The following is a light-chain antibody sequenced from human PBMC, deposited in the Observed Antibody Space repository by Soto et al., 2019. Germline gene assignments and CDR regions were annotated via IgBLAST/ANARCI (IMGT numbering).Light chain of an antibody. CDR1: SSDIGAYNY. CDR3: SSYTSTITLYV. Sequence: QSALTQPASVSXXPGQSITISCIGTSSDIGAYNYVSWYQQHPGKVPKLMIYEVTNRPSGLSNRFSGSKSGNTASLTISGLQAEDEADYFCSSYTSTITLYVFGTGTKLTVL. V-gene: IGLV2-14*01. CDR2: EVT. J-gene: IGLJ1*01.